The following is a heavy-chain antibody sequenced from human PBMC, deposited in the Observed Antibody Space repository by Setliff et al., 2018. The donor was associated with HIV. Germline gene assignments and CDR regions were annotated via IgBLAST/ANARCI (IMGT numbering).Heavy chain of an antibody. V-gene: IGHV3-43*01. Sequence: GGSLRLSCAASGFTFDDYTMHWVRQAPGKGLEWVSLISWNGDSTYYADSVKGRFTISRDNSKNSLYLQMNSLRIEDTALYYCAKDMVAGHVYDILTANLGFDYWGQGTLVTVSS. J-gene: IGHJ4*02. CDR3: AKDMVAGHVYDILTANLGFDY. D-gene: IGHD3-9*01. CDR2: ISWNGDST. CDR1: GFTFDDYT.